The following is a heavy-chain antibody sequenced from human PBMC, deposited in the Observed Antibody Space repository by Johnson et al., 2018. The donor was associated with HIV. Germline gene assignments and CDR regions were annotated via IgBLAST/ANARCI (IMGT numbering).Heavy chain of an antibody. J-gene: IGHJ3*02. CDR2: IRSIDYGGTT. D-gene: IGHD3-3*01. V-gene: IGHV3-49*03. Sequence: VQLVESGGGLVQPGGSLRLSCPVSGFTFGDYAFSWFRQAPGKGPEWVGFIRSIDYGGTTEYAASVKDRFTISRNDSKTIAYLQMRNLKIEDTAVYYCARVPRKGFRPDAFDIWGQGTVVTVSS. CDR3: ARVPRKGFRPDAFDI. CDR1: GFTFGDYA.